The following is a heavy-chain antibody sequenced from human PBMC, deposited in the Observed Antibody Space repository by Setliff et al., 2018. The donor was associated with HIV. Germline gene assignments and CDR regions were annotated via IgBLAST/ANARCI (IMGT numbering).Heavy chain of an antibody. D-gene: IGHD2-21*01. CDR3: ARDKLEETAESLWGPMKNDAFDI. Sequence: ASVKVSCKASGYTFTDYYMHWVRQAPGQGLEWMGWINPNSGGTKSAQTFQGRVTMTRDTSINTAYMDLSRLRSDDTAIYYCARDKLEETAESLWGPMKNDAFDIGGPGTLVTVSS. J-gene: IGHJ3*02. CDR1: GYTFTDYY. CDR2: INPNSGGT. V-gene: IGHV1-2*02.